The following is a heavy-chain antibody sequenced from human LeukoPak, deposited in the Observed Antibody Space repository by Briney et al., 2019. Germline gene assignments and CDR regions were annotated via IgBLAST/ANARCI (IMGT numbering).Heavy chain of an antibody. D-gene: IGHD5-18*01. CDR2: ISSSGSTI. CDR3: ARVHYNTAMVDIDY. Sequence: PGGSLRLSCAASGFTFSSYEMHWVRQAPGKGLGWISYISSSGSTIYYADSVKGRFTISRDNGKNSLYLQMNSLRAEDTAVYYCARVHYNTAMVDIDYWGQGTLVTVSS. V-gene: IGHV3-48*03. CDR1: GFTFSSYE. J-gene: IGHJ4*02.